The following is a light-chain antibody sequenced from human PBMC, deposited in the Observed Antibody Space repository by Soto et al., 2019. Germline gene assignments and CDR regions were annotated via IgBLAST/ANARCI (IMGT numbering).Light chain of an antibody. Sequence: QAVLTQPPSVSGAPGQRVTISCTGNSSNIGAGFDVHWYQQLPGTAPRLLIQAYNTRPSGVPDRFSGSKSGASASLDITGLQTDDEADYYCQSYDTSLSGYVFGFGTKLTVL. V-gene: IGLV1-40*01. J-gene: IGLJ1*01. CDR2: AYN. CDR1: SSNIGAGFD. CDR3: QSYDTSLSGYV.